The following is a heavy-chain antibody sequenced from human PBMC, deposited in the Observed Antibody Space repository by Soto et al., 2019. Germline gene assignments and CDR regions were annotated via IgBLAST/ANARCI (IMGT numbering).Heavy chain of an antibody. CDR2: ISNDVRNI. Sequence: VLLVESGGGVVQPGRSLRLSCAASGLTFSTYGFHWVRQAPGKGLEWVAVISNDVRNIHYAESVKGRFTISRDNSKHTLYLQMNSLRPNDTAVYYCVKDSLGGMTPVFMPGPDWGQGTLVTFSS. V-gene: IGHV3-30*18. D-gene: IGHD2-2*01. J-gene: IGHJ4*02. CDR1: GLTFSTYG. CDR3: VKDSLGGMTPVFMPGPD.